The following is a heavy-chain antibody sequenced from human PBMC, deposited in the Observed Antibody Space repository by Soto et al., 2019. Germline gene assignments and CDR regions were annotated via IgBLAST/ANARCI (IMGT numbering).Heavy chain of an antibody. Sequence: QVQLVQSGAEVKKPGSSVKVSCKASGGTFSSYTISWVRQAPGQGLEWMGRIIPIRGIANYAQKFQGRVXLXAXXSTSTAYMELSSLRSEDTAVYYCARGDKCGSCLEYWGQGTLVTVSS. V-gene: IGHV1-69*02. D-gene: IGHD2-15*01. J-gene: IGHJ4*02. CDR1: GGTFSSYT. CDR2: IIPIRGIA. CDR3: ARGDKCGSCLEY.